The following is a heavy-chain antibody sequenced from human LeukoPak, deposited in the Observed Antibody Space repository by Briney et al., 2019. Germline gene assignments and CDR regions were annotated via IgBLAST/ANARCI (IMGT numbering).Heavy chain of an antibody. CDR3: ARAGRTTRYNWFDP. CDR1: GFTFSDYY. J-gene: IGHJ5*02. Sequence: GGSLRLSCAASGFTFSDYYMSWIPQAPGKGLEWVSYISSSGSTIYYADSVKGRFTISRDNAKNSLYLQMNSLRAEDTAVYYCARAGRTTRYNWFDPWGQGTLVTVSS. V-gene: IGHV3-11*01. D-gene: IGHD4-17*01. CDR2: ISSSGSTI.